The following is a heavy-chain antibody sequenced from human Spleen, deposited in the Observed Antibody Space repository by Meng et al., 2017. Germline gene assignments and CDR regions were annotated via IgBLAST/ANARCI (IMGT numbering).Heavy chain of an antibody. CDR1: GYNFPDYY. CDR3: ARTPIAAASMDV. D-gene: IGHD6-13*01. CDR2: INPKSGDT. Sequence: ASVKVSCKASGYNFPDYYIHWVRRAPGQGLEWMGRINPKSGDTHYAQKFQGRVTMTRDTSISTAYMELSRLRSDDTAVYYCARTPIAAASMDVWGQGTTVTVSS. V-gene: IGHV1-2*06. J-gene: IGHJ6*02.